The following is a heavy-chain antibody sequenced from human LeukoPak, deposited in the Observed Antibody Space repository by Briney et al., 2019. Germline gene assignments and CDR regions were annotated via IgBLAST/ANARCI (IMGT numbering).Heavy chain of an antibody. V-gene: IGHV3-23*01. CDR2: INGGGVNT. CDR3: ARGGTRGYSPVDY. CDR1: GFTFSSYA. Sequence: GGSLRLSCAASGFTFSSYAMSWVRQAPGKGLEWVSTINGGGVNTHYADSVGGRFTISRDNSKNTLFLQMNSLRDEDTAVYYCARGGTRGYSPVDYWGQGILVTVSS. J-gene: IGHJ4*02. D-gene: IGHD5-18*01.